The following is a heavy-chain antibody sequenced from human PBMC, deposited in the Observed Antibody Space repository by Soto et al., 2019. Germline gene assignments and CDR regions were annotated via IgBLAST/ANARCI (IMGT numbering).Heavy chain of an antibody. CDR2: INPNSGGT. CDR1: GYTFTGYY. D-gene: IGHD4-17*01. CDR3: ARDLTTPFSGGVSYNWFDP. V-gene: IGHV1-2*04. J-gene: IGHJ5*02. Sequence: ASVKVSCKASGYTFTGYYMHWVRQAPGQGLEWMGWINPNSGGTNYAQKFQGWVTMTRDTSISTAYMELSRLRSDDTAVYYCARDLTTPFSGGVSYNWFDPWGQGTLVTVSS.